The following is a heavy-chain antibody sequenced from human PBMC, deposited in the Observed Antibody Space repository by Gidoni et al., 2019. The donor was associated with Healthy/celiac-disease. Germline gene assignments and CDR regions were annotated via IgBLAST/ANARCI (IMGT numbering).Heavy chain of an antibody. Sequence: QVQLVESGGCVVQPGRSLRLSCAASGFTFSSYDMHWVRQAPGKGLVWVAVISYDGSNKYYADSGKGRFTISRDNSKNTLYLQMNSLRAEDTAVYYCARAAAMAPFDYWGQGTLVTVSS. CDR3: ARAAAMAPFDY. J-gene: IGHJ4*02. V-gene: IGHV3-30*01. CDR2: ISYDGSNK. CDR1: GFTFSSYD. D-gene: IGHD5-18*01.